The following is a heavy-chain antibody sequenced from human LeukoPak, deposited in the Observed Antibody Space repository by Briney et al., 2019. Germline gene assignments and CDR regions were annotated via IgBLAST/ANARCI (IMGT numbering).Heavy chain of an antibody. J-gene: IGHJ4*02. D-gene: IGHD3-9*01. Sequence: GGSLRLSCVVSGFTFSSYEMNWVRQAPGKGLEWVSYISSWGSTIDYLDSAKGRFTISRDNAKNSLYLQMNSLRAEDTAVYYCARVLLTGTETDYWGQGTLVTVSS. CDR2: ISSWGSTI. V-gene: IGHV3-48*03. CDR3: ARVLLTGTETDY. CDR1: GFTFSSYE.